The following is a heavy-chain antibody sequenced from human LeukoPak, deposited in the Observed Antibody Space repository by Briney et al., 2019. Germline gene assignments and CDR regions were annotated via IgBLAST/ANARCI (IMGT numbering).Heavy chain of an antibody. CDR1: RGSTSIYY. CDR3: ARGRASGGYPHFDS. D-gene: IGHD6-19*01. J-gene: IGHJ4*02. V-gene: IGHV4-59*01. CDR2: IFYIVGT. Sequence: SESLCLSSTLSRGSTSIYYWTCIRHTPRGRLGRGSYIFYIVGTNYTPPPTRRASITVDTSKNQFSLKLRSVTAADMAVYYCARGRASGGYPHFDSWGQGIQVTVSS.